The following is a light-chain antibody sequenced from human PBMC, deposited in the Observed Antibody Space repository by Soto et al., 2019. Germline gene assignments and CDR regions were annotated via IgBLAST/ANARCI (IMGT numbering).Light chain of an antibody. CDR2: GVS. CDR3: QQYGSSPRT. V-gene: IGKV3-20*01. J-gene: IGKJ2*01. Sequence: EIGLTQSPGTLSLSPGERVTLSCRASQSVRSNYFAWYQQKPGQAPRLLIHGVSSRATGLPDRFSGSGSGTDFTLTISRIEPEDFAVYYCQQYGSSPRTFGHGTKLE. CDR1: QSVRSNY.